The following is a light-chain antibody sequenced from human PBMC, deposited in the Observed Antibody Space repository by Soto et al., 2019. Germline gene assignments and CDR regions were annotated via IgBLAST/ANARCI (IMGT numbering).Light chain of an antibody. CDR2: GAS. V-gene: IGKV3-15*01. Sequence: EIVMKQSPATLSASPGERATLSCRASQSVSNNLAWYHQKPGQAPRLLIYGASTRATGIPARFSGSGSGTEFTLTISSLQPEDFAVYYCQQYNNWWTFGQGTKVEIK. CDR1: QSVSNN. CDR3: QQYNNWWT. J-gene: IGKJ1*01.